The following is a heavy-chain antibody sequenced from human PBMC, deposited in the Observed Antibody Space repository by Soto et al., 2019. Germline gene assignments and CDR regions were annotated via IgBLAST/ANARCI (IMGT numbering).Heavy chain of an antibody. CDR1: GGSISSGDYY. Sequence: SETLSLTCTVSGGSISSGDYYWSWIRQPPGKGLEWIGYIYYSGSTYYNPSLKSRVTISVDTSKNQFSLKLSSVTAADTAVYYCDCNSYGYTFYDYCGQGTLVPVSS. D-gene: IGHD5-18*01. V-gene: IGHV4-30-4*01. CDR3: DCNSYGYTFYDY. CDR2: IYYSGST. J-gene: IGHJ4*02.